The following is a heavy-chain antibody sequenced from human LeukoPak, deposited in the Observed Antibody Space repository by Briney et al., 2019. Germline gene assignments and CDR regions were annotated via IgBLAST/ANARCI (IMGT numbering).Heavy chain of an antibody. D-gene: IGHD1-26*01. J-gene: IGHJ4*02. CDR1: GYTLTELS. CDR3: AIRDLYSGSYYVNY. V-gene: IGHV1-24*01. CDR2: FDPEDGET. Sequence: ASVKVSCKVSGYTLTELSMHWVRQAPGKGLEWMGGFDPEDGETIYAQKCQGRVTMTEDTSTDTAYMELSSLRSEDTAVYYCAIRDLYSGSYYVNYWGQGTLVTVSS.